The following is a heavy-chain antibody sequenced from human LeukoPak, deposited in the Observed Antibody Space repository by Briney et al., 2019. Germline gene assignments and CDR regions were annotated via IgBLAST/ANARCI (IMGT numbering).Heavy chain of an antibody. CDR3: ARDQYSYGHFDY. D-gene: IGHD5-18*01. CDR2: IYYSGST. Sequence: PSETLSLTCTVSGGSISSYYWSWIRQPPGKGLEWIGYIYYSGSTNYNPSLKSRVTISVDTSKNQFSLKLSSVTAADTAVYYCARDQYSYGHFDYWAREPWSPSPQ. J-gene: IGHJ4*02. CDR1: GGSISSYY. V-gene: IGHV4-59*01.